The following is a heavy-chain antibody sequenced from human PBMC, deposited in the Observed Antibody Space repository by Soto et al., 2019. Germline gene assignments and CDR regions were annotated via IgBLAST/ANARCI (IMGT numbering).Heavy chain of an antibody. V-gene: IGHV4-31*03. Sequence: PSETLSVTCPVWGDSISSGGYYWSWIRQHPGKGLEWIGYIYYSGNTYYNPSLKSRVTISVDTSKNQFSLKLTSVTAADTAVYYCARSVFPWGQGTLVTVSS. CDR2: IYYSGNT. J-gene: IGHJ5*02. CDR3: ARSVFP. CDR1: GDSISSGGYY.